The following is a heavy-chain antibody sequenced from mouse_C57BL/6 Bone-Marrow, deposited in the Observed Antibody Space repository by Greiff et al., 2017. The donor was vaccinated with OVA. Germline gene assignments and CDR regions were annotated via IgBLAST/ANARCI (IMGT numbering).Heavy chain of an antibody. V-gene: IGHV14-1*01. CDR3: ARPGRLGY. CDR2: IDPEDGDT. D-gene: IGHD1-2*01. CDR1: GFNFNDYY. Sequence: EVQLVESGAELVRPGASVKLSCTASGFNFNDYYMHWVKQRPEQGLEWIGRIDPEDGDTEYAPKFQGKATMTAATSSNTAYLQLSSLTSEDAAVCYCARPGRLGYWGQGTTLTVSS. J-gene: IGHJ2*01.